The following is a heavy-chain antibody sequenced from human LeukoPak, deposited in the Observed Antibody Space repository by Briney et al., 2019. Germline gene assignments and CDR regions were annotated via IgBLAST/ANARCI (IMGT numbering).Heavy chain of an antibody. D-gene: IGHD3-22*01. CDR3: AKIPGSSGYYYGWFDP. J-gene: IGHJ5*02. CDR1: GGSISSSSYY. Sequence: PSETLSPTCTVSGGSISSSSYYWGWIRQPPGKGLEWIGSIYYSGSTYYNPSLKSRVTISVDTSKNQFSLKLSSVTAADTAVYYCAKIPGSSGYYYGWFDPWGQGTLVTVSS. V-gene: IGHV4-39*07. CDR2: IYYSGST.